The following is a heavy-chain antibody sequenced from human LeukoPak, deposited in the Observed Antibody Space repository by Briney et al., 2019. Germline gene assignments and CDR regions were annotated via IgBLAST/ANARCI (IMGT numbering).Heavy chain of an antibody. CDR3: ARVRVVGATAYYYGMDV. J-gene: IGHJ6*02. V-gene: IGHV3-21*01. CDR1: GFTFSSYS. CDR2: ISSSSSYI. D-gene: IGHD1-26*01. Sequence: GGSLRLSCAASGFTFSSYSMNWVRQAPGKGLEWVSSISSSSSYIYYADSVKGRFTISRDNAKNSLYLQMNSLRAEDTAVYYCARVRVVGATAYYYGMDVWGQGTTVTVSS.